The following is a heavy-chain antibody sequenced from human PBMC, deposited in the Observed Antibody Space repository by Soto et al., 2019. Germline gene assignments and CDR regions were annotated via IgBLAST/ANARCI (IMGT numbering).Heavy chain of an antibody. J-gene: IGHJ4*02. V-gene: IGHV3-33*01. CDR1: GFTFSSYG. CDR2: IWYDGSNK. CDR3: AREGIVGATPFDY. D-gene: IGHD1-26*01. Sequence: PGGSLRLSCAASGFTFSSYGMHWVRQAPGKGLEWVAVIWYDGSNKYYADSVKGRFTISRDNPKNTLYLQMNSLRAEDTAVYYCAREGIVGATPFDYWGQGTLVTVSS.